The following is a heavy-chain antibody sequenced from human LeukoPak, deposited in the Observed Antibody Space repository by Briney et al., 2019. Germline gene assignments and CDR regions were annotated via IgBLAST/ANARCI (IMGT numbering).Heavy chain of an antibody. CDR2: IIPIFGTA. CDR3: ARSGGVYYDSSGYYFDY. Sequence: SVEVSCKASGGTFSSYAISWVRQAPGQGLEWMGGIIPIFGTANYAQKFQGRVTITMDESTSTAYMELSSLRSEDTAVYYCARSGGVYYDSSGYYFDYWGQGTLVTVSS. V-gene: IGHV1-69*05. D-gene: IGHD3-22*01. CDR1: GGTFSSYA. J-gene: IGHJ4*02.